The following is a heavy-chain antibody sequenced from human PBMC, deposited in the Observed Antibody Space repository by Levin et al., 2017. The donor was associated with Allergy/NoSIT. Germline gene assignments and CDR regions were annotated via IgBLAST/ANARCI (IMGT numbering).Heavy chain of an antibody. V-gene: IGHV3-23*01. D-gene: IGHD3-22*01. Sequence: GGSLRLSCAASGFTFSSYAMTWVRQAPGKGLEWVSVISGSGGSTYYADSVKGRFTISRDNSKSTLYLQMNSLRAEETAIYYCAKDRDSSAYVGSYFDYWGQGTLVTVSS. J-gene: IGHJ4*02. CDR3: AKDRDSSAYVGSYFDY. CDR1: GFTFSSYA. CDR2: ISGSGGST.